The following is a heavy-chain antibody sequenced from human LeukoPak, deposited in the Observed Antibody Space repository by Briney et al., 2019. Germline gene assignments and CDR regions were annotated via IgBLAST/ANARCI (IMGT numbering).Heavy chain of an antibody. J-gene: IGHJ4*02. CDR1: GFTFSEYW. Sequence: GGSLRLSCVVSGFTFSEYWVTWVRQAPGKGLEWVANIKEDGGQKHYVDSVKGRFTIFRDNAKNTLYLQMDSLRAEDTAVYYCARSGDKNVMGGQGTLVTVSS. CDR2: IKEDGGQK. CDR3: ARSGDKNVM. D-gene: IGHD3-10*01. V-gene: IGHV3-7*03.